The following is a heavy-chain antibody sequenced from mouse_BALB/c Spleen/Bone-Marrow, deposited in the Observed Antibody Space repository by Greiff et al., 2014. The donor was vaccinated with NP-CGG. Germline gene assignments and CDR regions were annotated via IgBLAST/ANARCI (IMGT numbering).Heavy chain of an antibody. CDR1: GYTFTSYW. J-gene: IGHJ4*01. D-gene: IGHD1-1*01. Sequence: QVQLQQSGAELVKPGASVKLSCKASGYTFTSYWMYWVIQRPGQGLEWTGEINPRSGRTNYNEKFKSRATLTVDKSSSTAYMQLSSLTSEDSAVYYCARGLYGAMDYWGQGTSVTVSS. V-gene: IGHV1S81*02. CDR2: INPRSGRT. CDR3: ARGLYGAMDY.